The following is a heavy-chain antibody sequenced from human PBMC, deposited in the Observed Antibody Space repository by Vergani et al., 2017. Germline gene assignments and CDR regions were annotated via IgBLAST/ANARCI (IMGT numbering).Heavy chain of an antibody. D-gene: IGHD6-6*01. Sequence: EVQLVQSGAEVKTPGESLRISCQGSGYSFTSYWISWVRQMPGKGLEWMGRIDPSDSYTNYSPSFQGHVTISADKSISTAYLQWSSLKASDTAMYYCARLIRSGRSSSSPEDEEGVIYWGQRTLVTVSS. CDR1: GYSFTSYW. CDR3: ARLIRSGRSSSSPEDEEGVIY. V-gene: IGHV5-10-1*03. J-gene: IGHJ4*02. CDR2: IDPSDSYT.